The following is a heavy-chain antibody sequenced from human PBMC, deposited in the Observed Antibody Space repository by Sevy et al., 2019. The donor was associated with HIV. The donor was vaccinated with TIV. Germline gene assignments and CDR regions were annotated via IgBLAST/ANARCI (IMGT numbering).Heavy chain of an antibody. J-gene: IGHJ4*02. D-gene: IGHD2-2*03. CDR3: ARDARLGIAREVARGGY. V-gene: IGHV3-11*01. CDR1: GFIFSDYY. CDR2: ISGSGIT. Sequence: GGSLRLSCSGSGFIFSDYYMSWIRQAPGRGLEWVSYISGSGITYYADSVEGRFTISRDNARNSRCLQMNSLRAHDTAGYYGARDARLGIAREVARGGYWGQGTLVTVSS.